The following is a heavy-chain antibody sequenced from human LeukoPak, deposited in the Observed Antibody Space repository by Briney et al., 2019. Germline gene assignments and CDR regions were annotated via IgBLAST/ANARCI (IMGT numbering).Heavy chain of an antibody. V-gene: IGHV4-59*05. Sequence: TSETLSLTCTVSSGSISSYYWSWIRQPPGKGLEWIGSIHYSGSTYYNPSLESRVTISVDTSKNQFSLRLSSVTAADTAVYYCARRGSGYNTKFDYWGQGTLVTVSS. CDR3: ARRGSGYNTKFDY. J-gene: IGHJ4*02. CDR2: IHYSGST. D-gene: IGHD3-22*01. CDR1: SGSISSYY.